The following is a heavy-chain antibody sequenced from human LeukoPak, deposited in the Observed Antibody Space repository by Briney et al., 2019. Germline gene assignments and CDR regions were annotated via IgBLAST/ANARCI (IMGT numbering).Heavy chain of an antibody. CDR3: ARQAYCSSTSCLKLDY. CDR2: IYPGDSDA. D-gene: IGHD2-2*01. V-gene: IGHV5-51*01. CDR1: GYSFTSYW. Sequence: GESLKISCKASGYSFTSYWIGWVRQMPGKGLEWMGIIYPGDSDARYSPSFQGQVTISADKSISTAYLQWSSLKASDTAMYYCARQAYCSSTSCLKLDYWGQGTLVTVSS. J-gene: IGHJ4*02.